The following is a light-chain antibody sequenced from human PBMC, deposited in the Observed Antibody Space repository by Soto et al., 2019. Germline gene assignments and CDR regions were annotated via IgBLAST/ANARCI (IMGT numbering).Light chain of an antibody. CDR1: QSVSNNY. CDR2: GAS. Sequence: EIVLVQSPGTLSLSPGERATLSCRASQSVSNNYLAWYQQKPGQAPRLLIYGASSRATGVPDRFSGSGTGTDVRLTITRLEPEEFAVYYCQQYGVSPLMFTFGQGTKVGVK. V-gene: IGKV3-20*01. CDR3: QQYGVSPLMFT. J-gene: IGKJ2*01.